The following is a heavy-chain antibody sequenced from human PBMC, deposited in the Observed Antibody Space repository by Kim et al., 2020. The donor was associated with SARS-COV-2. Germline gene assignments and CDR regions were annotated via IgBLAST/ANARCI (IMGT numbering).Heavy chain of an antibody. D-gene: IGHD2-21*02. Sequence: GGSLRLSCAASGFTFSGSAMHWVRQASGKGLEWVGRIRSKANSYATAYAASVKGRFTISRDDSKKTAYLQMNSLKTEDTAVYYCTRSEIPYGGNSRVDYYGMDVWGQGTTVTVSS. V-gene: IGHV3-73*01. CDR3: TRSEIPYGGNSRVDYYGMDV. CDR1: GFTFSGSA. CDR2: IRSKANSYAT. J-gene: IGHJ6*02.